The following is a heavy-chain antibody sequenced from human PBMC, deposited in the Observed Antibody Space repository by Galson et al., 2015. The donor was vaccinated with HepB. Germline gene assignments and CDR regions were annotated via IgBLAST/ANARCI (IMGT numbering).Heavy chain of an antibody. CDR3: ARDLPSGYCSGGSCYSVGDY. Sequence: SVKVSCKASGGTFSSYAISWVRQAPGQGLEWMGGIIPIFGTANYAQKFQGRVTITADKSTSTAYMELSSLRSEDTAVYYCARDLPSGYCSGGSCYSVGDYWGQGTLVTVSS. J-gene: IGHJ4*02. V-gene: IGHV1-69*06. CDR1: GGTFSSYA. D-gene: IGHD2-15*01. CDR2: IIPIFGTA.